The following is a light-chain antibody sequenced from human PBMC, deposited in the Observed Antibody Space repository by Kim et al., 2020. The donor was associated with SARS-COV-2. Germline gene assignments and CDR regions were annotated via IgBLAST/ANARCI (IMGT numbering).Light chain of an antibody. Sequence: QPVLTQPPSASASLGASVTLTCTLSSGYSNYKADWYQQRPGKGPRFVMRVGTGGIVGSKGDGIPDRFSVLGSGLNRYLTIKNIQEEDESDYHCGADHGSGSNLYVFGTGTKVTVL. J-gene: IGLJ1*01. V-gene: IGLV9-49*01. CDR3: GADHGSGSNLYV. CDR2: VGTGGIVG. CDR1: SGYSNYK.